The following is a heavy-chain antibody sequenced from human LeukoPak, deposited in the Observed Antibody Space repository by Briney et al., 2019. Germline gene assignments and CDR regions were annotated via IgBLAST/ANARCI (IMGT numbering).Heavy chain of an antibody. CDR3: ARDPQKSSSWYTRYGMDV. CDR1: GFTFSSYW. J-gene: IGHJ6*04. CDR2: INSDESST. Sequence: GGSLRLSCAASGFTFSSYWMHWVRQAPGKGLVWVSRINSDESSTSYADSVKGRFTISRDNAKNTVYLQMNSLRAEDTAVYYCARDPQKSSSWYTRYGMDVWGKGTTVTVSS. D-gene: IGHD6-13*01. V-gene: IGHV3-74*01.